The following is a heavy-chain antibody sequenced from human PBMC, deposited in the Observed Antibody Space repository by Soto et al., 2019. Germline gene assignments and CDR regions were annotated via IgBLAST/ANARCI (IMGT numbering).Heavy chain of an antibody. CDR2: INSDGSST. CDR1: GFTFSSYW. D-gene: IGHD3-10*01. CDR3: ARAQKGYYYGSGSYYNRPFDY. J-gene: IGHJ4*02. V-gene: IGHV3-74*01. Sequence: GGSLRLSCAASGFTFSSYWMHWFRQAPGKGLVWFSRINSDGSSTSYADSVNGRFTISRDNAKNTLYLQMDSLRAEDTAVYYCARAQKGYYYGSGSYYNRPFDYWGEGTLVTVCS.